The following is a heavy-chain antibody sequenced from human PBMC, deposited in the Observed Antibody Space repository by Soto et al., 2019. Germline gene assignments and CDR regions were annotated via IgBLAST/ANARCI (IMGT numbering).Heavy chain of an antibody. CDR2: ISYDGSNK. J-gene: IGHJ6*02. D-gene: IGHD6-13*01. Sequence: GGSLRLSCAASGFTFSSYAMHWVRQAPGKGLEWVAVISYDGSNKYYADSVKGRFTISRDNSKNTLYLQMNSLRAEDTAVYYCARDGAAARLRHYYYYGMDVWGQGTTVTVSS. CDR3: ARDGAAARLRHYYYYGMDV. V-gene: IGHV3-30-3*01. CDR1: GFTFSSYA.